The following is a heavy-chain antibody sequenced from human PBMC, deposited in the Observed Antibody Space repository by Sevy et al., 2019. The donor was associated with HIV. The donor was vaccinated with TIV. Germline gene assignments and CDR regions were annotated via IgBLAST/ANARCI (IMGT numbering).Heavy chain of an antibody. CDR2: IWFDGSNT. CDR1: GFTFSTYG. CDR3: ARDMEFYDYGDYGPAFMPDY. D-gene: IGHD4-17*01. V-gene: IGHV3-33*01. J-gene: IGHJ4*02. Sequence: GGSLRLSCAASGFTFSTYGMHWVRQAPGKGLEWVAVIWFDGSNTYYADSVKGRFTISRDIARNTLHLQMNSLRAEDTAVYYCARDMEFYDYGDYGPAFMPDYWGQGTLVTVSS.